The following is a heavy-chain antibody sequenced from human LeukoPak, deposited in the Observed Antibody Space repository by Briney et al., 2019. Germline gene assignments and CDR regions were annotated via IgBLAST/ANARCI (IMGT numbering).Heavy chain of an antibody. CDR2: ISGSGGGT. D-gene: IGHD2-15*01. J-gene: IGHJ6*02. CDR3: AKGPYCSGGSCYVSYYYYGMDV. CDR1: GFTFSSYA. Sequence: GGSLRLSCAGSGFTFSSYAMSWVRQAPGKGLEWVTAISGSGGGTYYADSVKGRFTISRDNSKNTLYLQMNSLRAEDTAVYYCAKGPYCSGGSCYVSYYYYGMDVWGQGTTVTVSS. V-gene: IGHV3-23*01.